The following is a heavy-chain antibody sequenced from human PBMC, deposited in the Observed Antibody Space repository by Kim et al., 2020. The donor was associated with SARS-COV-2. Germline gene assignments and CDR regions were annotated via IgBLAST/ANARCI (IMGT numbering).Heavy chain of an antibody. J-gene: IGHJ3*02. CDR3: ARGDSTGAFDI. V-gene: IGHV3-13*01. Sequence: FPDSGKGRFTLSRENAKNSLYLKMNSLRAGDTAVYYCARGDSTGAFDIWGQGTMVTVSS. D-gene: IGHD3-16*01.